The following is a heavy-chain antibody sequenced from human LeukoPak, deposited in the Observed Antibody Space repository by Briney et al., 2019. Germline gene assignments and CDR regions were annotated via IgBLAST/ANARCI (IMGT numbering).Heavy chain of an antibody. V-gene: IGHV4-38-2*01. Sequence: GSLRLSCAASGFTFSGYWMTWVRQAPGKGLEWIGSIYHSGSTYYNPSLKSRVTISVDTSKNQFSLKLSSVTAADTAVYYCARFGGAAAAADDAFDIWGQGTMVTVSS. CDR1: GFTFSGYW. CDR3: ARFGGAAAAADDAFDI. CDR2: IYHSGST. D-gene: IGHD6-13*01. J-gene: IGHJ3*02.